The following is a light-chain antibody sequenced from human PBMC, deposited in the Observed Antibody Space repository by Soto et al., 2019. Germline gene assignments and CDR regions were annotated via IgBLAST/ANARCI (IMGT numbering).Light chain of an antibody. Sequence: EIVMTQSPATLSVSPGERATLSCRANQSISSNLAWYQQKPGQAPRLLIYGAATRATGIPARFSGSGSGTDFTLTISGLQSEDFEVYYRQMYNNWLATFGGGTKV. CDR3: QMYNNWLAT. CDR1: QSISSN. CDR2: GAA. V-gene: IGKV3-15*01. J-gene: IGKJ4*01.